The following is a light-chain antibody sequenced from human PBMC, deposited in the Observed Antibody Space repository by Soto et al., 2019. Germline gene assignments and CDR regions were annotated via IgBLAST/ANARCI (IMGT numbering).Light chain of an antibody. CDR3: LSYAGNSSWL. CDR1: RSDVGSYNS. Sequence: QSVLTQPASVSGSPGQSITISCTGTRSDVGSYNSIAWYQQHPGKAPRVVIFEVTKRPSGISDRFSGSKSGYTASLRISGLQAEDEADYFCLSYAGNSSWLFGGGTKVTVL. J-gene: IGLJ2*01. V-gene: IGLV2-23*02. CDR2: EVT.